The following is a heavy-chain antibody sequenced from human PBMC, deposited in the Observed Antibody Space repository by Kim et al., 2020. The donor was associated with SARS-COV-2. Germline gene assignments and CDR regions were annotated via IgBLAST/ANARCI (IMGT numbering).Heavy chain of an antibody. Sequence: GGSLRLSCAASGFTFSSYGMHWVRQAPGKGLEWVANIRHDGSEKYYADSVKGRFTISRDNAKNTLYLQMNSLRAEDTAVYYCARDNSSRIQVWGYYPYG. CDR3: ARDNSSRIQVWGYYPYG. J-gene: IGHJ6*01. CDR2: IRHDGSEK. D-gene: IGHD5-18*01. CDR1: GFTFSSYG. V-gene: IGHV3-33*01.